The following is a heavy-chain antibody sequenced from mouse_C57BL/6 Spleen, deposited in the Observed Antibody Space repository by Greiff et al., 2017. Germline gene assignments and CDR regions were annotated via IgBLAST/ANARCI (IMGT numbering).Heavy chain of an antibody. Sequence: QVQLKQSGAELVRPGSSVKLSCKASGYTFTSYWMHWVKQRPIQGLEWIGNIDPSDSETHYNQKFKDKATLTVDKSSSTAYMQLSSLTSEDSAVYYCARGAMDYWGQGTSATVSS. CDR1: GYTFTSYW. V-gene: IGHV1-52*01. J-gene: IGHJ4*01. CDR3: ARGAMDY. CDR2: IDPSDSET.